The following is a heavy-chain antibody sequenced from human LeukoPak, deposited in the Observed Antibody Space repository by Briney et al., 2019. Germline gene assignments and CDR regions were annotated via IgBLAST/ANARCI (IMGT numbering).Heavy chain of an antibody. V-gene: IGHV3-74*01. J-gene: IGHJ6*03. CDR3: ARVYYYYYMDA. CDR1: GFTFSSYW. Sequence: GGSLRLSCAASGFTFSSYWMHWVRQAPGTGLVWVSRISSDGTNTYYADSVKGRFSISRDNAKNTLYLQMNSLRAEDTAMYYCARVYYYYYMDAWGRGTTVTVSS. CDR2: ISSDGTNT.